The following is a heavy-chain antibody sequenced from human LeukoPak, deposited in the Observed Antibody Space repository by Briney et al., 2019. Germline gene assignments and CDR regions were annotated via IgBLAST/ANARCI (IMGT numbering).Heavy chain of an antibody. CDR1: GGSFSGYY. V-gene: IGHV4-34*01. D-gene: IGHD6-19*01. J-gene: IGHJ4*02. Sequence: SETLSLTCAVYGGSFSGYYWSWIRQPPGKGLEWIGEINHSGSTNYNPSLKSRVTISVDTSKNQFSLKLSSVTAADTAVYYCARGGRWLAGGRRVNYFDYWGQGTLVTVSS. CDR2: INHSGST. CDR3: ARGGRWLAGGRRVNYFDY.